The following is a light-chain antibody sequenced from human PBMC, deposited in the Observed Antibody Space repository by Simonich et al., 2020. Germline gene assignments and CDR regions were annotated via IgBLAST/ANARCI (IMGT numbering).Light chain of an antibody. Sequence: QSALTQPVSVSGSPGQSITISCTGTSSDVGGYNYVSWYQQHPGKAPKLMIYDVRHRPSGVSNRFSGSNSGNTASLTISGLQAEDEADYYCSSYTSSSTWVFGGGTKLTVL. V-gene: IGLV2-14*03. J-gene: IGLJ3*02. CDR2: DVR. CDR1: SSDVGGYNY. CDR3: SSYTSSSTWV.